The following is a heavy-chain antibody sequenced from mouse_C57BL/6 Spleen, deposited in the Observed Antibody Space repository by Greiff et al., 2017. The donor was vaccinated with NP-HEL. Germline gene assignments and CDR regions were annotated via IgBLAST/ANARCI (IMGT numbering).Heavy chain of an antibody. CDR2: FYPGGGSL. Sequence: QVQLQQSGAELVKPGASVKLSCKASGYTFTEYTIHWVKQRSGQGLEWIGWFYPGGGSLKYNEKFKDKATLTADKSSSTVYMELNILTSEDSPVYCCARHEEGYYYGSSYPPFAYWGQGTLVTVSA. CDR1: GYTFTEYT. D-gene: IGHD1-1*01. CDR3: ARHEEGYYYGSSYPPFAY. V-gene: IGHV1-62-2*01. J-gene: IGHJ3*01.